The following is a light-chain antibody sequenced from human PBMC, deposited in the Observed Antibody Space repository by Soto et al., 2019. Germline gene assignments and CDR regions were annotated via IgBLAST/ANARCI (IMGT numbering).Light chain of an antibody. CDR3: LLSYTGARV. Sequence: QAVVTQEPSLTVSPGGTVSLTCGSSTGDVTSSLYPYWFQQKPGQAPRTLIYDTSNKHSWTPARFSGSLLGGKAALTLSGAQPEDEADYYCLLSYTGARVFGGGTQLTVL. V-gene: IGLV7-46*01. CDR1: TGDVTSSLY. J-gene: IGLJ3*02. CDR2: DTS.